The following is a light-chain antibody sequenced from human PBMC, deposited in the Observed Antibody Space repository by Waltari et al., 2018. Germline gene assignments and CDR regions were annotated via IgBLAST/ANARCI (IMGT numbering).Light chain of an antibody. CDR3: QHRHNWPPTFT. V-gene: IGKV3-11*01. CDR1: QSVRNY. Sequence: EIVLTQSPATLSLSPGDRATLSCRASQSVRNYLAWYRQKPGQAPSPLIYDASERAPGIPARFSGSGSGTDFTLTISSLEPDDFAVYYCQHRHNWPPTFTFGQGTKLEVK. J-gene: IGKJ2*01. CDR2: DAS.